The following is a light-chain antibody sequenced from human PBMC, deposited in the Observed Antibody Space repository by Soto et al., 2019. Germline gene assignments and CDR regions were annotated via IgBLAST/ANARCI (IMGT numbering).Light chain of an antibody. CDR3: QQYGSSPAGLT. CDR1: QSVSSSY. CDR2: GAS. V-gene: IGKV3-20*01. J-gene: IGKJ4*01. Sequence: EIVLTQSPSTLSLSPGERATLSCRASQSVSSSYLAWYQQKPGQAPRLLIYGASSRATGIPDRFSGSGSGTDFTLTISRLELEDFEVYYCQQYGSSPAGLTFGGGTRVDIK.